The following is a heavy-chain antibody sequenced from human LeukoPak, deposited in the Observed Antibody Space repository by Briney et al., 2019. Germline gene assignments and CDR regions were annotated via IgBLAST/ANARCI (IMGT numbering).Heavy chain of an antibody. J-gene: IGHJ5*02. CDR3: AKAVAALRFGIYRSWFDP. CDR1: GFTFSSYS. D-gene: IGHD6-19*01. Sequence: GGSLRLSCAASGFTFSSYSMNWVRQAPGKGLEWVSYISSSSSTTYYADSVKGRFTISRDNSKNTLYLQMNSLRAEDTAVYYCAKAVAALRFGIYRSWFDPWGQGTLVTVSS. CDR2: ISSSSSTT. V-gene: IGHV3-48*01.